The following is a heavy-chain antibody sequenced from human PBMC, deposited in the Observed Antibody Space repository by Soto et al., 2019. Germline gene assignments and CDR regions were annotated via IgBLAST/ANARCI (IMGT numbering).Heavy chain of an antibody. CDR3: ARAEYSSSSTYYYYYMDV. V-gene: IGHV6-1*01. CDR1: GDSVSSNSAA. D-gene: IGHD6-6*01. J-gene: IGHJ6*03. Sequence: PSQTLSLTCAISGDSVSSNSAAWNWIRQSPSRGLEWLGRTYYRSKWYNDYAVSVKSRITINPDTSKNHFSLQLNSVTPEDTAVYYCARAEYSSSSTYYYYYMDVWGKGTTVTVSS. CDR2: TYYRSKWYN.